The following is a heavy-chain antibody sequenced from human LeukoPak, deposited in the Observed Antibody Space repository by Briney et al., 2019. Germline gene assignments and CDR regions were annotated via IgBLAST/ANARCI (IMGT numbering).Heavy chain of an antibody. CDR3: AKSYNYGSGSYYNHFDS. Sequence: LPGVSLTLPCAASRHTYNSYAMRWPPRSPGKGREGLSTVSGSGDFTYYGNSVKGRFSLSRDNSKNTLSLQMNSLRAEDTALYYCAKSYNYGSGSYYNHFDSWGQGTLVTVSS. V-gene: IGHV3-23*01. J-gene: IGHJ4*02. CDR2: VSGSGDFT. CDR1: RHTYNSYA. D-gene: IGHD3-10*01.